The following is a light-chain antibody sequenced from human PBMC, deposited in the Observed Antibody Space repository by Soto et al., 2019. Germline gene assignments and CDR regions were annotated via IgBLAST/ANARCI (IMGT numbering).Light chain of an antibody. CDR1: HSVSYN. V-gene: IGKV3-15*01. CDR2: GAF. Sequence: EIVMTQSPATLSVSPGETATLSCRASHSVSYNLAGYQQKPGQGPRLLIYGAFTRATGIPARFSGSGSGTEFTLTISSLQAEDFAVYYCQQYKNWPPLTFGGGTKVEIK. J-gene: IGKJ4*01. CDR3: QQYKNWPPLT.